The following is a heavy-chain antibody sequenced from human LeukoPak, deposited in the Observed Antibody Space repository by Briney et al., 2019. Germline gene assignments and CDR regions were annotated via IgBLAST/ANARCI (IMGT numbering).Heavy chain of an antibody. J-gene: IGHJ4*02. CDR3: AREDGVASFLAGY. V-gene: IGHV3-30*01. CDR2: ISYDGSNK. CDR1: GFTFSSYA. Sequence: PGRSLRLSCAASGFTFSSYAMHWVRQAPGKGLEWVAVISYDGSNKYYADSVKGRFTISRDNSKNTLYLQMNSLRAEDTAVYYCAREDGVASFLAGYWGQGTLVTVSS. D-gene: IGHD5-12*01.